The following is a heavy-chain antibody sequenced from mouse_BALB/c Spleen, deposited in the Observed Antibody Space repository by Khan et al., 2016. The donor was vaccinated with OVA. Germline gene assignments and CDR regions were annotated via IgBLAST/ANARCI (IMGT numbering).Heavy chain of an antibody. J-gene: IGHJ2*01. CDR2: INPTSGYT. CDR1: GYTFTTYW. CDR3: TRDRIDY. V-gene: IGHV1-7*01. Sequence: QVQLKESGAELAKPGASVKMSCKASGYTFTTYWMHWVKQRPGQGLEWIGYINPTSGYTDYNDKFKDRATLSADKSSSTAYMQLNSLTSEDSAVYECTRDRIDYWGQGTTLTVSS.